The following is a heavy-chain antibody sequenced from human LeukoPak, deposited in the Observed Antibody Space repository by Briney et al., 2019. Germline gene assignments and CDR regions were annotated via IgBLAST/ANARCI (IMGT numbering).Heavy chain of an antibody. V-gene: IGHV3-23*01. D-gene: IGHD1-14*01. CDR1: GFTFSSDA. CDR2: ISGSGGGT. J-gene: IGHJ5*02. Sequence: GGSLRLPCVASGFTFSSDAMSWVRQVPGKGLEWVSSISGSGGGTEYADSVKGRFTISRDNSKNTLYLQLNSLRVEDTAIFYCAKGWVGTTRRFDPWGQGTLVTVSS. CDR3: AKGWVGTTRRFDP.